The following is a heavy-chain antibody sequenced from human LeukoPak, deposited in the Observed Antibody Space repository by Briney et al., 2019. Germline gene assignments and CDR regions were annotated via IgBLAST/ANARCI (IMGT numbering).Heavy chain of an antibody. Sequence: SQTLSLTCTVSGGSISSGGYYWSWIRQPPGKGLEWIGYIYHSGSTYYNPSLKNRVSMSVDTSKNQFSLTLTSVTVADTAFYYCARGGIRGYGAFDNLDFWGLGTHVTVSS. V-gene: IGHV4-30-2*01. J-gene: IGHJ4*02. CDR2: IYHSGST. D-gene: IGHD5-18*01. CDR3: ARGGIRGYGAFDNLDF. CDR1: GGSISSGGYY.